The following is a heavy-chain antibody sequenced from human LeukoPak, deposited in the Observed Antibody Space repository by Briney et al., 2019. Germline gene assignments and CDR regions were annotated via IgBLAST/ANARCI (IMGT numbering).Heavy chain of an antibody. J-gene: IGHJ4*02. Sequence: SETLSLTCTVSGGSINTPNYYWGWIRQTPGKGLEWIGNIFYSGGTYYSPSLTSRVTISVDTSKNQFSLKLSSVTAADTAVYYCARDPLGVFDYWGQGTLVTLSS. CDR2: IFYSGGT. CDR3: ARDPLGVFDY. V-gene: IGHV4-39*07. D-gene: IGHD3-16*01. CDR1: GGSINTPNYY.